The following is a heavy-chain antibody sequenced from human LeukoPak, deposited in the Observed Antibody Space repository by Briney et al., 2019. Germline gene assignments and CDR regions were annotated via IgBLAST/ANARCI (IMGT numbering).Heavy chain of an antibody. CDR1: GYTFITYG. D-gene: IGHD3-16*01. CDR2: ISAYNGNT. CDR3: ARDNVEGGGNWFDP. Sequence: ASVKVSCKASGYTFITYGISWVRQAPGQGLEWMGWISAYNGNTNYAQKFQGRFTMTTDTSTSTAYMELRSLRSDDTAVYYCARDNVEGGGNWFDPWGQGTLVTVSS. V-gene: IGHV1-18*01. J-gene: IGHJ5*02.